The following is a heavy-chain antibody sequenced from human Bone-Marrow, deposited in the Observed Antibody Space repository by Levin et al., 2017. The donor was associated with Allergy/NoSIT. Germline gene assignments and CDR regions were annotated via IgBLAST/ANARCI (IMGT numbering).Heavy chain of an antibody. Sequence: SETLSLTCTVSGGSITPFYWSWIRQPPGKGLEWVGCIYYGGNTHYNPSLKSRVTMSVDTSKNQYSLLLNSVTAAATAIYYCARHHPGDVYCGGGSPQSGVDCWGQGTLVAVSS. CDR1: GGSITPFY. J-gene: IGHJ4*02. CDR3: ARHHPGDVYCGGGSPQSGVDC. D-gene: IGHD4-23*01. V-gene: IGHV4-59*08. CDR2: IYYGGNT.